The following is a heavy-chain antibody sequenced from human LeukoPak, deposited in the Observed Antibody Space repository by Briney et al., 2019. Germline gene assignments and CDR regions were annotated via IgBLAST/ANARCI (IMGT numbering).Heavy chain of an antibody. CDR2: IIPILGIA. CDR3: ARDQASSRSIQLWSRDNTIPTYFDY. Sequence: GASVKVSCKASGGTFSSYAISWVRQAPGQGLEWMGRIIPILGIANYAQKFQGRVTITADKSTSTAYMELSSLRSEDTAVYYCARDQASSRSIQLWSRDNTIPTYFDYWGQGTLVTVSS. J-gene: IGHJ4*02. D-gene: IGHD5-18*01. CDR1: GGTFSSYA. V-gene: IGHV1-69*04.